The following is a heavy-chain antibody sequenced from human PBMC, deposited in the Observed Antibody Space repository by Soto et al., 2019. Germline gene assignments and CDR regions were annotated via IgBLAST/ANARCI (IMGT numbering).Heavy chain of an antibody. V-gene: IGHV3-33*01. Sequence: GGSLRLSCAASGFTFSSYGMHWVRQAPGKGLEWVAVIWYDGSNKYYADSVKGRFTISRDNSKNTLYLQMNSLRAEDTAVYYCARDGGLVRYYYGSGSYSYGMDVWGQGTTVTVS. CDR1: GFTFSSYG. D-gene: IGHD3-10*01. CDR3: ARDGGLVRYYYGSGSYSYGMDV. J-gene: IGHJ6*02. CDR2: IWYDGSNK.